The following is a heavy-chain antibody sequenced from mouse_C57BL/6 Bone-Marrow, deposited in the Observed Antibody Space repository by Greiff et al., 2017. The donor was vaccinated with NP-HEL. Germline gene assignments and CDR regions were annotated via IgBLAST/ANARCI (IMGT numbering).Heavy chain of an antibody. CDR3: ARSLGRHY. CDR1: GYAFSSSW. J-gene: IGHJ2*01. V-gene: IGHV1-82*01. Sequence: QVQLQQSGPELVKPGASVKISCKASGYAFSSSWMNWVKQRPGKGLEWIGRIYPGDGDTNYNGKFKGKATLTADKSSSTAYMQLSSLTSEDSAVYFCARSLGRHYWGQGTTLTVSS. D-gene: IGHD4-1*01. CDR2: IYPGDGDT.